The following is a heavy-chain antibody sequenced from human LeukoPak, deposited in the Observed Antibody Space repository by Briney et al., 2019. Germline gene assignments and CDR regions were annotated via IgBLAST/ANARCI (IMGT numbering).Heavy chain of an antibody. V-gene: IGHV4-59*01. D-gene: IGHD5-18*01. CDR2: IYYSGST. J-gene: IGHJ4*02. CDR3: ARGIQLWSKYYFDY. CDR1: GGSISSYY. Sequence: SETLSLTCTVSGGSISSYYWSWIRQPPGKGLEWIEYIYYSGSTNYNPSLKSRVTISVDTSKNQFSLKLSSVTAADTAVYYCARGIQLWSKYYFDYWGQGTLVTVSS.